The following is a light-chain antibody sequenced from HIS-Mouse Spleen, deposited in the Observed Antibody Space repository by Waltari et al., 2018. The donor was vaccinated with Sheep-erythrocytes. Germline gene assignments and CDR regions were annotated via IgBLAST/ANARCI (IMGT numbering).Light chain of an antibody. Sequence: QSALTQPRSVSGSPGQSVTISCTGTSSDVGGSNYVLWYQQHPGKAPNLMIYDVSKRPSGVPDRFSGSKSGNTASLTISGLQAEDEADYYCCSYAGSYNHVFATGTKVTVL. CDR2: DVS. V-gene: IGLV2-11*01. CDR1: SSDVGGSNY. CDR3: CSYAGSYNHV. J-gene: IGLJ1*01.